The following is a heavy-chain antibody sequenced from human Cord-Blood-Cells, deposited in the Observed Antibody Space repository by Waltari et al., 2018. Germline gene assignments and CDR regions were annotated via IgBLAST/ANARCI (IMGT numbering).Heavy chain of an antibody. J-gene: IGHJ5*02. CDR3: ARDLGIVVVPAANWFDP. Sequence: QVQLVQSGAEVKKPGASVKVSCKASGYTFTGHYMPWVRQAPGQGLEWMGWINPNSGGTNYAQKFQGRVTMTRDTSISTAYMELSRLRSDDTAVYYCARDLGIVVVPAANWFDPWGQGTLVTVSS. CDR1: GYTFTGHY. V-gene: IGHV1-2*02. D-gene: IGHD2-2*01. CDR2: INPNSGGT.